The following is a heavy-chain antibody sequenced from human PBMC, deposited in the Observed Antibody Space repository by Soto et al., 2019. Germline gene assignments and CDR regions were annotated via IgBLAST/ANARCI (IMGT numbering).Heavy chain of an antibody. V-gene: IGHV4-39*01. J-gene: IGHJ4*02. CDR1: GGSISSSSYY. D-gene: IGHD6-6*01. CDR3: ARHVGIAARPENFDY. Sequence: SETLSLTCTVSGGSISSSSYYWGWIRQPPGKGLEWIGSIYYSGSTYYNPSLKSRVTISVDTSKNQFSLKLSSVTAADTAVYYCARHVGIAARPENFDYWGQGTLVTAPQ. CDR2: IYYSGST.